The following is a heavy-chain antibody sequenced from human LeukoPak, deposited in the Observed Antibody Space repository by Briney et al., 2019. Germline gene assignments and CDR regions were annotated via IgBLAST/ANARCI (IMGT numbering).Heavy chain of an antibody. D-gene: IGHD2-15*01. Sequence: GGSLRLSCAASGFTFSSYWMSWVRQAPGKGLEWGANINQDGSEKYYVDSVKGRVTISRDNATNSLYLQINSLRADDTAVYYCARGRAVVAASDNWFDPWGQGTLVTVSS. CDR3: ARGRAVVAASDNWFDP. CDR1: GFTFSSYW. V-gene: IGHV3-7*01. CDR2: INQDGSEK. J-gene: IGHJ5*02.